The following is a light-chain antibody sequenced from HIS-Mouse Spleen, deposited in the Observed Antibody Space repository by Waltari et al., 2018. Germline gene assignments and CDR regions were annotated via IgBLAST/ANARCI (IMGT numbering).Light chain of an antibody. CDR3: CSYAGSSTWV. V-gene: IGLV2-23*01. CDR1: SSYSGSYSL. CDR2: EGS. Sequence: QSALTQPASVSGSPGPSITISCPGPSSYSGSYSLVPWYQQHPGKAPKLMIYEGSKRPSGVSNRFSGSKSGNTASLTISGLQAEDEADYYCCSYAGSSTWVFGGGTKLTVL. J-gene: IGLJ3*02.